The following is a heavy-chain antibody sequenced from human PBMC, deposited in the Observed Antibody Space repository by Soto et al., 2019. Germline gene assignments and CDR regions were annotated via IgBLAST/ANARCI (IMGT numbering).Heavy chain of an antibody. V-gene: IGHV3-74*01. J-gene: IGHJ4*02. Sequence: EVQLVESGGGLVQPGGSLRLSCVASGFTFSNYWIHWVRQAPGKGLVWVSRINGDGSSTHYADSVKGQFTISRDNAKNTVYLQMNSLRVEDTAVYYCVRGARNDYYFDCWGQGTLVTVSS. D-gene: IGHD1-1*01. CDR1: GFTFSNYW. CDR2: INGDGSST. CDR3: VRGARNDYYFDC.